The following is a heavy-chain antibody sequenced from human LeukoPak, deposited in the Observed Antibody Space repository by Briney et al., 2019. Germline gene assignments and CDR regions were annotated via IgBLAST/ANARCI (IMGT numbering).Heavy chain of an antibody. CDR2: IYYSGST. J-gene: IGHJ4*02. D-gene: IGHD5-18*01. Sequence: SETLSLTCTVSGGSISSYYWSWIRQPPGNGLEWIGYIYYSGSTNYNPSLKSRVTISVDPSKNHFALKLSSATAADTAVYYCARGRSAMVFDYWGQGTLVTVSS. CDR1: GGSISSYY. V-gene: IGHV4-59*01. CDR3: ARGRSAMVFDY.